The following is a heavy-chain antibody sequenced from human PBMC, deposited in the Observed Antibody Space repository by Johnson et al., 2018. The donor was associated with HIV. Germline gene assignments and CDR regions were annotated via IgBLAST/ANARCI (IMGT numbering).Heavy chain of an antibody. J-gene: IGHJ3*02. CDR3: ARRTDMTTALDI. Sequence: VQLVESGGGVVRPGGSLRLSCAASGFTFHDYAMSWVRQAPGKGLECVSVINWNGGSIDYADSVKGRFTISRDNSKNTLYLQMNSLRAEDTAVYYCARRTDMTTALDIWGQGTMVTVSS. D-gene: IGHD4-17*01. CDR1: GFTFHDYA. V-gene: IGHV3-20*04. CDR2: INWNGGSI.